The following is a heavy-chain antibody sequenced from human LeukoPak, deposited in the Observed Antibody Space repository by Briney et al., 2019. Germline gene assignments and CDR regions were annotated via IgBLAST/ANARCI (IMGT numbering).Heavy chain of an antibody. CDR2: IYYSGST. CDR3: ARGPRTLAMVRGAGFDY. J-gene: IGHJ4*02. D-gene: IGHD3-10*01. V-gene: IGHV4-59*01. CDR1: GGSISSYY. Sequence: KPSETLSLTCTVSGGSISSYYWSWIRQPPGKGLEWIGYIYYSGSTNYNPSLKSRVTISVDTSKNQFSLKLSSVTAADTAVYYCARGPRTLAMVRGAGFDYWGQGTLVTVSS.